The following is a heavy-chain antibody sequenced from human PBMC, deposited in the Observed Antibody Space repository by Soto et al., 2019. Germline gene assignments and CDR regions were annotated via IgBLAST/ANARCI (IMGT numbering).Heavy chain of an antibody. V-gene: IGHV3-9*01. CDR2: ISWKSGSI. CDR3: AKDKVYSNYQYYFAS. CDR1: GFTLENYA. Sequence: PRGSLRLSCAASGFTLENYAMHWVRQGPGKGLEWVAGISWKSGSIGYADSVRGRFTISRDNAKNSLYLQMNSLRPEDTALYYCAKDKVYSNYQYYFASWGQGTLVTVSS. J-gene: IGHJ4*02. D-gene: IGHD4-4*01.